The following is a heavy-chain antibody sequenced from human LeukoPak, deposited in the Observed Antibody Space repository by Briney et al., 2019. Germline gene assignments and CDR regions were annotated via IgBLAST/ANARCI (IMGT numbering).Heavy chain of an antibody. J-gene: IGHJ6*04. CDR1: GYTFTSYG. V-gene: IGHV1-18*04. CDR3: ARAGQYCSSTSCQHRRYYYGMDV. CDR2: ISAYNGNT. D-gene: IGHD2-2*01. Sequence: GASVKVSCKASGYTFTSYGISWVRQAPGQGLEWMGWISAYNGNTNYAQKLQGRVTMTTDTSTSTAYMELRSPRSDDTAVYYCARAGQYCSSTSCQHRRYYYGMDVWGKGTTVTVSS.